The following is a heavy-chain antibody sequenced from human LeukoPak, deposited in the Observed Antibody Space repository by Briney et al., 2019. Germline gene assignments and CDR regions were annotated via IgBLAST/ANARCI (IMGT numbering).Heavy chain of an antibody. CDR2: IYHSGST. J-gene: IGHJ3*02. CDR1: GCSISSGYY. D-gene: IGHD3/OR15-3a*01. Sequence: PSETLSLTCTVSGCSISSGYYWGWIRQPPGKGLEWIGSIYHSGSTYYNPSLKSRVTISVDTSKNQFSLKLSSVTAADTAVYYCESRLDWSPDVAFDIWGQGTMVSVSS. V-gene: IGHV4-38-2*02. CDR3: ESRLDWSPDVAFDI.